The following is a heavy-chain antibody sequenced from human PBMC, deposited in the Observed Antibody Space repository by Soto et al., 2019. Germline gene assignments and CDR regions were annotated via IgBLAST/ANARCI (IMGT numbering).Heavy chain of an antibody. J-gene: IGHJ4*02. Sequence: EVQLLESGGGLVKPGGSLRLSCAASGVGFSTYGMNWLRQPPGKGPEWVSSIDSSGRNVYYADSVEGRFTTSGDNAKNALYLQMNSLGGEDTALYFCARDESAGSSSRDGGQGALVTVSS. CDR2: IDSSGRNV. V-gene: IGHV3-21*01. D-gene: IGHD2-2*01. CDR3: ARDESAGSSSRD. CDR1: GVGFSTYG.